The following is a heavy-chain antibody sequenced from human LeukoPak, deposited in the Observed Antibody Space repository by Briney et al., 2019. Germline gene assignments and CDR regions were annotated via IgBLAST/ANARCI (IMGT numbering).Heavy chain of an antibody. V-gene: IGHV3-21*01. CDR2: ISSSSSYI. CDR3: ASGPDSSVWIQSIFDY. J-gene: IGHJ4*02. Sequence: GGSLRLSCAASGFTFSSYSMTWVRQAPGKGLEWVSSISSSSSYIYYADSVKGRFTISRDNAKNSLHLQMNSLRAEDTAVYYCASGPDSSVWIQSIFDYWGQGTLVTVSS. D-gene: IGHD6-19*01. CDR1: GFTFSSYS.